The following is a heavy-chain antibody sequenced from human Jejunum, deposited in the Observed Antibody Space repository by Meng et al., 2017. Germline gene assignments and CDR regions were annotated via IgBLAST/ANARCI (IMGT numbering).Heavy chain of an antibody. Sequence: QGRLQESGPGLVKPSGPLSLTCAVSGDSISSDNWWSWVRQPPGKGPEWIGDIFRTGTSNYSPSLRSRVAIYMDKSKNQFSLSLNSVTAADTAVYYCARKGGTYSTGHFPHFDYWGQGTLVTVSS. J-gene: IGHJ4*02. D-gene: IGHD6-19*01. CDR2: IFRTGTS. CDR1: GDSISSDNW. CDR3: ARKGGTYSTGHFPHFDY. V-gene: IGHV4-4*02.